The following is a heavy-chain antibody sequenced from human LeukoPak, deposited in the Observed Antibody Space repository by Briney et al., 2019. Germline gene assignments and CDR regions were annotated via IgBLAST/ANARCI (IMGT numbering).Heavy chain of an antibody. CDR3: ARSLNDAFDI. Sequence: SETLSLTCTVSGGSISSSSYYWSWIRQPPGKGLERIGYIYYSGSTNYNPSLKSRVTISVDTSENQFSLKLSSVTAADTAVYYCARSLNDAFDIWGQGTMVTVSS. CDR1: GGSISSSSYY. V-gene: IGHV4-61*01. CDR2: IYYSGST. J-gene: IGHJ3*02.